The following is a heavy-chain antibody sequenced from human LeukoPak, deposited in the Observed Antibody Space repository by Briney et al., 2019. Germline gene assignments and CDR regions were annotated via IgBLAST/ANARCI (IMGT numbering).Heavy chain of an antibody. Sequence: GESLKISCKGSGYSFTSYWIGRVRQMPGKGLKWMGIIYPGDSDARYSPSFQGQVTISADKSISTAYLQWSSLKASDTAMYYCARRRDLYSGGYYPFDYWGQGTLVTVSS. V-gene: IGHV5-51*01. CDR1: GYSFTSYW. CDR3: ARRRDLYSGGYYPFDY. D-gene: IGHD1-26*01. CDR2: IYPGDSDA. J-gene: IGHJ4*02.